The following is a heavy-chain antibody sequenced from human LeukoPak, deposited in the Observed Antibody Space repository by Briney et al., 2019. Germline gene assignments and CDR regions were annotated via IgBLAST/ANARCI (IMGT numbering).Heavy chain of an antibody. Sequence: PGGSLRLSCAASGFSLSVYGMNWVRQAPGKGLEWVSSISSGGSQIYYADSVKGRFSISRDNSKNTLYLQMNSLRAEDTAVYYCAKGDCSSTSCYPHYYYMDVWGKGTTVTVSS. CDR2: ISSGGSQI. CDR1: GFSLSVYG. J-gene: IGHJ6*03. V-gene: IGHV3-21*04. CDR3: AKGDCSSTSCYPHYYYMDV. D-gene: IGHD2-2*01.